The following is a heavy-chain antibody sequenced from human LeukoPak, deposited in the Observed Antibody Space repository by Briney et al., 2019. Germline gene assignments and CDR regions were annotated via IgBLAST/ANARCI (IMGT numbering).Heavy chain of an antibody. V-gene: IGHV1-18*01. CDR1: GYTFTSYG. Sequence: ASVKVSCKSSGYTFTSYGIRWVRQAPGQGLAWVGWISAYNGSTNYTQKLQGRVTMTTDTSTSTAYMELRSLRSDDTAVYYCAAHVLSYYYDSSGPSDYWGQGTLVTVSS. CDR3: AAHVLSYYYDSSGPSDY. J-gene: IGHJ4*02. CDR2: ISAYNGST. D-gene: IGHD3-22*01.